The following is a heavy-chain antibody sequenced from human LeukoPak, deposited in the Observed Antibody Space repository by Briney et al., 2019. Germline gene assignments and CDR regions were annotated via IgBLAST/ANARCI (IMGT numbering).Heavy chain of an antibody. CDR3: AMGFGGTCYTESFDI. CDR1: GGSLTGYF. V-gene: IGHV4-59*01. Sequence: PSETLSLTCAFWGGSLTGYFWTWMRQAPGKGLEWIGHLYYSGSTYYNPSLESRVSISIDTSKTQFSLELNSVTAADTAVYYYAMGFGGTCYTESFDIWGQGTLVTVSS. CDR2: LYYSGST. D-gene: IGHD2-15*01. J-gene: IGHJ3*02.